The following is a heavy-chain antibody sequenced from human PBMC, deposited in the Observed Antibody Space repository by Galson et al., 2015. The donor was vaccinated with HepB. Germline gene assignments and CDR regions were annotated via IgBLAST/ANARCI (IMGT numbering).Heavy chain of an antibody. J-gene: IGHJ5*02. CDR3: VTGGSVNSLYYYDSSGYYH. CDR2: ISSNGGST. CDR1: GFTFSSYA. D-gene: IGHD3-22*01. V-gene: IGHV3-64D*06. Sequence: SLRLSCAASGFTFSSYAMHWVRQAPGKGLEYVSAISSNGGSTYYADSVEGRFTISRDNSKNTLYLQMSSLRAEDTAVYYCVTGGSVNSLYYYDSSGYYHWGQGTLVTVSS.